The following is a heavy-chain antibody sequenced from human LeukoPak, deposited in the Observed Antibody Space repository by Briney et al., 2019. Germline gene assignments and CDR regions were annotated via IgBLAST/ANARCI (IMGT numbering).Heavy chain of an antibody. CDR2: IVVGSGNT. J-gene: IGHJ4*02. CDR1: GFTFTSSA. Sequence: ASVKVSCKASGFTFTSSAVQWVRQARGQRLEWIGWIVVGSGNTNYAQKFQERVTITRDMSTSTAYMELSSLRSEDTAVYYCAASRAAAADGFDYWGQGTLVTVSS. CDR3: AASRAAAADGFDY. D-gene: IGHD6-13*01. V-gene: IGHV1-58*01.